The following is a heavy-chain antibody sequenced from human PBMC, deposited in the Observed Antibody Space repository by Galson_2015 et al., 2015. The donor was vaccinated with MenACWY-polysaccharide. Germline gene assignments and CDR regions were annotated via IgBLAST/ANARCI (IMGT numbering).Heavy chain of an antibody. V-gene: IGHV1-69*04. CDR2: IIPILDAA. Sequence: SVKVSCKASGDTFSSSGVTWVRQAPGQGLEWVGRIIPILDAADSAQRFQGRLTITADKSTSTAYMELSGLRSDDTAVYYCARARLRTTTVVTPGYFLGSWGQGTLVTVSS. CDR3: ARARLRTTTVVTPGYFLGS. J-gene: IGHJ4*02. D-gene: IGHD3-22*01. CDR1: GDTFSSSG.